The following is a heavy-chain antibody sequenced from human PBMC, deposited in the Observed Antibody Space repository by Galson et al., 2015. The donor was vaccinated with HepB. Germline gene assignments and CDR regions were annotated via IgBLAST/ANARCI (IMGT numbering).Heavy chain of an antibody. J-gene: IGHJ3*02. V-gene: IGHV4-34*01. Sequence: SETLSLTCAVYGGSFSGYYWSWIRQPPGKGLEWIGEINHSGSTNYNPSLKSRVTISVDTSKNQFSLKLSSVTAADTAVYYCARETQWLDSGLDAFDIWGQGTMVTVSS. CDR3: ARETQWLDSGLDAFDI. D-gene: IGHD6-19*01. CDR2: INHSGST. CDR1: GGSFSGYY.